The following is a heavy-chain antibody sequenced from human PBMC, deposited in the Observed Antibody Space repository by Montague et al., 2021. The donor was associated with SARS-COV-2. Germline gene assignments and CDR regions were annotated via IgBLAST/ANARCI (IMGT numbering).Heavy chain of an antibody. Sequence: SETLSLTCTVSGGSISSSSYYWGWIRQPPGKGLEWIGNIYYSGSTYYNPSLKSRVTISLDTSKNQFSLKVTSVTAADTAVYYCARGGGYYNYGLDVWGPGTTVTVFS. J-gene: IGHJ6*02. CDR2: IYYSGST. CDR3: ARGGGYYNYGLDV. D-gene: IGHD3-22*01. CDR1: GGSISSSSYY. V-gene: IGHV4-39*07.